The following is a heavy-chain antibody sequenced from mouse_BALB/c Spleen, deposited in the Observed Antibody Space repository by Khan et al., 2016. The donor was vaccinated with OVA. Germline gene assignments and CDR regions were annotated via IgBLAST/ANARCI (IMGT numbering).Heavy chain of an antibody. CDR1: GFSLSDYG. CDR2: IWGGGST. CDR3: AKGLWSYYYTLDY. J-gene: IGHJ4*01. V-gene: IGHV2-6-5*01. Sequence: VQLQESGPGLVAPSQNLSITCTVSGFSLSDYGVSWIRQPPGKGLEWLGVIWGGGSTYYNSALKSRLNISKDNSKSQVFLKMSSLQSDDTAMFYCAKGLWSYYYTLDYWGQGTSVTVSS.